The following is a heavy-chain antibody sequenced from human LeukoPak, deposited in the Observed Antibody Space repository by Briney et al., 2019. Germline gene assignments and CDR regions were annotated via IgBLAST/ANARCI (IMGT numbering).Heavy chain of an antibody. D-gene: IGHD1-26*01. CDR1: GFTFSTYA. J-gene: IGHJ2*01. Sequence: PGGSLRLSCAASGFTFSTYAMSWVRQAPGKGLEWVSVVSGTGGRTYYADSVKGRFTISRDSSKNTLFLHMNTLRAEDTAIYYCAKDRTVGASYWYFDLWGRGTLVTVSS. CDR3: AKDRTVGASYWYFDL. V-gene: IGHV3-23*01. CDR2: VSGTGGRT.